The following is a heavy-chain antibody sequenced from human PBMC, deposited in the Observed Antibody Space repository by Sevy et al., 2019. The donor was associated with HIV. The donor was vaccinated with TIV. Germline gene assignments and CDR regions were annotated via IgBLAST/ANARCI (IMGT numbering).Heavy chain of an antibody. Sequence: GGSLRLSCAASGFTFSSNWMTWVRQAPGKGLEWVANVKQDMSEKYYADSVEGRFTISRDNAKNLLFLQMNSLRDEDTAVYYCARAQQVTMLVVIGGLYFDLWGQGTLVTVSS. CDR2: VKQDMSEK. J-gene: IGHJ4*02. CDR1: GFTFSSNW. CDR3: ARAQQVTMLVVIGGLYFDL. D-gene: IGHD3-3*01. V-gene: IGHV3-7*01.